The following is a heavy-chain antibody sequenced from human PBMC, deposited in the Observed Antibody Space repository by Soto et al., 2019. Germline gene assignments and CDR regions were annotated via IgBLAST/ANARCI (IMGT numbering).Heavy chain of an antibody. J-gene: IGHJ3*01. CDR2: FIPIFRTL. V-gene: IGHV1-69*01. CDR3: VRDRRIYYSNPHDEFVASDYEG. CDR1: GGIFGSHG. Sequence: QVQLIQSEAEVKKPGSSVRVSCTASGGIFGSHGFSWVRQAPGQRLEWVGGFIPIFRTLTYTEKFQARVRIAADESTNTVYLDLSSLTSEDTAVYYCVRDRRIYYSNPHDEFVASDYEGWSQGTVVSVSS. D-gene: IGHD3-10*01.